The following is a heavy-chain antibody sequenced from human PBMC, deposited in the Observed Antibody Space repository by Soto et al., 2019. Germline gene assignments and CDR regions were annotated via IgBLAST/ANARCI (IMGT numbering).Heavy chain of an antibody. V-gene: IGHV3-48*02. CDR2: ISSSSSTI. CDR1: GFTFSSYS. CDR3: ARAQRYFDWLLPDDY. J-gene: IGHJ4*02. D-gene: IGHD3-9*01. Sequence: EVQLVESGGGLVQPGGSLRLSCAASGFTFSSYSMNWVRQAPGKGLEWVSYISSSSSTIYYADSVKGRFTISRDNAKNSLYLQMNSLRDEDTAVYYGARAQRYFDWLLPDDYWGQGTLVTVSS.